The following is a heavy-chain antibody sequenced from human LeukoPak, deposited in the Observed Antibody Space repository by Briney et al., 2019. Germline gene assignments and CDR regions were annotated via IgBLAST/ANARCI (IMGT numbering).Heavy chain of an antibody. Sequence: GGSLRLSCAASGFTFSSYSMSWVRQAPGKGLEWVSVIYSGGSTYYADSVKGRFTISRDNSKNTLYLQMNSLRAEDTAVYYCASYSSGWYGFDYWGQGTLVTVSS. CDR1: GFTFSSYS. D-gene: IGHD6-19*01. V-gene: IGHV3-53*01. J-gene: IGHJ4*02. CDR3: ASYSSGWYGFDY. CDR2: IYSGGST.